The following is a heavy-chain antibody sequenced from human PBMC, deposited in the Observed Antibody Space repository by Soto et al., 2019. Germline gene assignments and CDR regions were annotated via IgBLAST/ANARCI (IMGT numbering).Heavy chain of an antibody. CDR3: AKDCGTTDYYYHGMDV. D-gene: IGHD1-26*01. CDR2: ISGSGGST. CDR1: GFTFRSYG. J-gene: IGHJ6*02. V-gene: IGHV3-23*01. Sequence: EVQLLESGGGLVQPGGSLRLSCAASGFTFRSYGMSWVRQAPGKGLEWVSTISGSGGSTYYADSVKGRFTVSRDDSKNPVYHQMNSLRAEDTAVYYGAKDCGTTDYYYHGMDVWGQGTTVTVSS.